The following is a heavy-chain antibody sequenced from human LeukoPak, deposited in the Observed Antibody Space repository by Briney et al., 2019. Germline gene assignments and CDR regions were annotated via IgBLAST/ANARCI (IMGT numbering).Heavy chain of an antibody. V-gene: IGHV3-30-3*01. J-gene: IGHJ6*02. CDR1: GFTFSSYA. Sequence: GWSLRLSCAASGFTFSSYAMHWVRQAPGKGLEWVAVISYDGSNKYYADSVKGRFTISRDNSKNTLYLQMNSLRAEDTAVYYCARVRYYDSSGYSDYYYYYGMDVWGQGTTVTVSS. CDR3: ARVRYYDSSGYSDYYYYYGMDV. D-gene: IGHD3-22*01. CDR2: ISYDGSNK.